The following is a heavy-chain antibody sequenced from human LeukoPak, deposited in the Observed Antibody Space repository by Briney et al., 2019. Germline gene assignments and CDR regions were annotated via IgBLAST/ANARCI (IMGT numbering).Heavy chain of an antibody. CDR3: ARDKYAYGSESEYYFDY. V-gene: IGHV4-61*02. D-gene: IGHD3-10*01. Sequence: SETLSLTCTLSVDSISSGSYYWSWARQPAGEGLEWIGRIYTSGTPNYNPSLKSRVTLSVDTSKNHFSLKVRSVTAASTPVYFCARDKYAYGSESEYYFDYWGEGNLVTVSS. CDR1: VDSISSGSYY. J-gene: IGHJ4*02. CDR2: IYTSGTP.